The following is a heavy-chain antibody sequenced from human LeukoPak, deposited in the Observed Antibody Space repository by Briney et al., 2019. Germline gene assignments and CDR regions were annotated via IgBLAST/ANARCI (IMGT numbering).Heavy chain of an antibody. CDR2: ISSNGGRT. D-gene: IGHD6-13*01. V-gene: IGHV3-64D*09. Sequence: GGPLRLSCSASGFTSSSYAMHWVRQAPGKGLEDVSAISSNGGRTYYADSVKGRFTISRDNSKNTLYLQMSSLRAEDTAVYYCVILAGSYYFDYWGQGTLVTVSS. J-gene: IGHJ4*02. CDR1: GFTSSSYA. CDR3: VILAGSYYFDY.